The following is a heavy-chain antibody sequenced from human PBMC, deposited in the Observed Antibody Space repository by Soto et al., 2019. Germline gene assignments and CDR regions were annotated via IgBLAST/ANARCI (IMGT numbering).Heavy chain of an antibody. CDR1: GFTFSSYS. Sequence: GGSLRLSCAASGFTFSSYSMNWVRQAPGKGLEWVSYISSSSSTIYYADSVKGRFTISRDNAKNSLYLQMNSLRAEDTAVYYCARVPHCSGGSCYYYYMDVWGKGTTVTVSS. CDR3: ARVPHCSGGSCYYYYMDV. J-gene: IGHJ6*03. D-gene: IGHD2-15*01. CDR2: ISSSSSTI. V-gene: IGHV3-48*04.